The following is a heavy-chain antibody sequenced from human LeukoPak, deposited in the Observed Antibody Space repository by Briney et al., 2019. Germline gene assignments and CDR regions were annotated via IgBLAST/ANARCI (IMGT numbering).Heavy chain of an antibody. CDR2: MSYSGST. CDR1: GGSISSSGYY. V-gene: IGHV4-39*01. J-gene: IGHJ4*02. CDR3: ARQIYYDRSGYFYFN. Sequence: SETLYLTCTVSGGSISSSGYYWGWVRQPTGKGLECIGIMSYSGSTYYNPSLKSRVTMSVDTSKNHFSLKLSSVTAADTAVYYCARQIYYDRSGYFYFNWGQGTLVTVSS. D-gene: IGHD3-22*01.